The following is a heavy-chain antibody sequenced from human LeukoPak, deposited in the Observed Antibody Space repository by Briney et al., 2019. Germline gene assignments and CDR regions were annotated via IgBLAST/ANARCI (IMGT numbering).Heavy chain of an antibody. CDR3: ARDFRTTVVTSAFDI. V-gene: IGHV3-53*01. CDR1: GFTVSSNY. J-gene: IGHJ3*02. D-gene: IGHD4-23*01. CDR2: IYSGGST. Sequence: GGSLRLSCAASGFTVSSNYMSWVRQAPGKGLEWVSVIYSGGSTYYADSVKGRFTISRDNSKNTLYLQMNSLRAEDTAVYYCARDFRTTVVTSAFDIWGQGTMVTVSS.